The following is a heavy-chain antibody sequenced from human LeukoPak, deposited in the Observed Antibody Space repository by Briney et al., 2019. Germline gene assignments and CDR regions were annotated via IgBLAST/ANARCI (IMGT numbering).Heavy chain of an antibody. V-gene: IGHV3-30*02. Sequence: GGSLGLSCVASGFTFSSNGMHWVRQAPGKGLEWVTFIQYDGSKKYYADSVKGRFTISRDNSKNTLYLEMNSLRAEDTAVYYCAKDIGSYYDYRGQGILVTVSS. D-gene: IGHD3-10*01. CDR2: IQYDGSKK. J-gene: IGHJ4*02. CDR1: GFTFSSNG. CDR3: AKDIGSYYDY.